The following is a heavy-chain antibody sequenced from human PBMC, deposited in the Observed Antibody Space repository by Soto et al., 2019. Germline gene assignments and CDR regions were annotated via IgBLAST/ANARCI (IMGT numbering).Heavy chain of an antibody. CDR2: IYHSGST. Sequence: PSETLSLTCAFSCGSIISGGYSWSWIRQPPGKGLEWIGYIYHSGSTYYNPSLKSRVTISVDRSKNQFSLKLSSVTAADTAVYYCARDRFDAFDIWGQGTMVTVSS. J-gene: IGHJ3*02. V-gene: IGHV4-30-2*01. CDR1: CGSIISGGYS. CDR3: ARDRFDAFDI.